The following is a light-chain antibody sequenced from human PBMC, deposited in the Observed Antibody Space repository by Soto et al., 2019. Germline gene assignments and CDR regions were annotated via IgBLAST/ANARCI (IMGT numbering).Light chain of an antibody. CDR3: QQSYSTPLFT. Sequence: DIQMTQSPSSLSASVGDRVTITCRASQSISSYLNWYQQKPGKAPKLLIYAASSLQSGVPSMFSGSGSGTDFTLTISSLQPEDFATYYCQQSYSTPLFTFCPGTKVDIK. CDR1: QSISSY. V-gene: IGKV1-39*01. J-gene: IGKJ3*01. CDR2: AAS.